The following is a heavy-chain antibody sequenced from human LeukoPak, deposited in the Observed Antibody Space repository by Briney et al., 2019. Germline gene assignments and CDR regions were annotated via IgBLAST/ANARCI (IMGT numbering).Heavy chain of an antibody. CDR1: GFTFDDHG. J-gene: IGHJ4*02. V-gene: IGHV3-20*04. CDR2: IKWNGGST. Sequence: PGESLRLSCVASGFTFDDHGMSWVRQAPGKGPEWVSGIKWNGGSTGYADSVKGRFTISRDNAKNSLHLQMNSLRAEDTALYYCARDGGDCSGDSCYVDYWGQGTLVTVSS. D-gene: IGHD2-15*01. CDR3: ARDGGDCSGDSCYVDY.